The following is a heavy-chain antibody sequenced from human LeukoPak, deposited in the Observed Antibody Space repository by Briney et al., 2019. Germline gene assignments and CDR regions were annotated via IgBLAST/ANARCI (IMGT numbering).Heavy chain of an antibody. V-gene: IGHV4-38-2*02. CDR3: ASVGGGSPY. D-gene: IGHD3-16*01. CDR1: GYSISSGHF. CDR2: IYGSGTT. Sequence: SETLSLTCTVSGYSISSGHFWSWIRQPPGKGLEWIGSIYGSGTTYYDPPLRSRVSISADTSENHFSLELSSVTAADTAVYYCASVGGGSPYWGQGTLVTVSS. J-gene: IGHJ4*02.